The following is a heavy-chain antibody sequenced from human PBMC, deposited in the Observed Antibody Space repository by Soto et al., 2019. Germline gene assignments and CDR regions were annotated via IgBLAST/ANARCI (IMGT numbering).Heavy chain of an antibody. CDR1: GFTFSVYS. J-gene: IGHJ5*02. CDR2: ITSDTKTI. V-gene: IGHV3-48*04. CDR3: ARDQPGYSYGYGLDP. D-gene: IGHD5-18*01. Sequence: GSLRLSCVASGFTFSVYSMNWVRQAPGKGLEWFSYITSDTKTIKYADSVKGRFTISRDNAKNSLYLQMNSLRAEDTAVYYCARDQPGYSYGYGLDPWGQGTLVTVSS.